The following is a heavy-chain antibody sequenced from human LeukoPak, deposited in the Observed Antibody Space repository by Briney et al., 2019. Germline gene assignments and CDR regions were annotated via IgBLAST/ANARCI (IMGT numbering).Heavy chain of an antibody. D-gene: IGHD3-22*01. V-gene: IGHV4-59*01. CDR3: ARGAHYYDSSGYYGTSYFQH. J-gene: IGHJ1*01. CDR2: IYYSGNT. CDR1: GGSISSYY. Sequence: SETLSLTCTVSGGSISSYYWSWIRQPPGKGLEWIGYIYYSGNTNYNPSLKSRVTISVDTSKNQFSLKLSSVTAADTAVYYCARGAHYYDSSGYYGTSYFQHWGQGTLVTVSS.